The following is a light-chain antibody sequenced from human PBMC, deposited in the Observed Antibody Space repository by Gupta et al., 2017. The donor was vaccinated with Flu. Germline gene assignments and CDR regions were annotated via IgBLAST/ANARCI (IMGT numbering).Light chain of an antibody. Sequence: PSSLSASVGGRVTSTCRASQSISSHLNWYQQKTWSAPKLLIYAASRLQSGVPSRFRGSGSGTDFTLTITRLQPEDFGSYFCQQGDSNPWTFGQGTKVEIK. CDR3: QQGDSNPWT. CDR2: AAS. CDR1: QSISSH. V-gene: IGKV1-39*01. J-gene: IGKJ1*01.